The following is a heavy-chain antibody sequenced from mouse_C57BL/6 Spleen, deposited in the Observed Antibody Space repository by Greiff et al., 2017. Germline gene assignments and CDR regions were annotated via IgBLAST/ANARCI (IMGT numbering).Heavy chain of an antibody. V-gene: IGHV14-4*01. CDR1: GFNIKDDY. J-gene: IGHJ3*01. CDR3: TIDSSGLAWFAY. D-gene: IGHD3-2*02. CDR2: IDPENGDT. Sequence: VQLKQSGAELVRPGASVKLSCTASGFNIKDDYMHWVKQRPEQGLEWIGWIDPENGDTEYASKFQGKATITADTSSNTAYLQLSSLTSEDTAVYYCTIDSSGLAWFAYWGQGTLVTVSA.